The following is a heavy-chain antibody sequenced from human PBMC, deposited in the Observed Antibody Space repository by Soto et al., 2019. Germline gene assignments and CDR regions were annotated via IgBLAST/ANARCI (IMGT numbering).Heavy chain of an antibody. CDR3: ARGARYSSSPLPYNWFDP. J-gene: IGHJ5*02. CDR2: INPNSGGT. CDR1: GYTFTGYY. V-gene: IGHV1-2*04. Sequence: RASVKVSCKASGYTFTGYYMHWVRQAPGQGLEWMGWINPNSGGTNYAQKFQGWVTMTRDTSISKAYMELSRLRSDDTAVYYCARGARYSSSPLPYNWFDPWGQGTLVTVSS. D-gene: IGHD6-6*01.